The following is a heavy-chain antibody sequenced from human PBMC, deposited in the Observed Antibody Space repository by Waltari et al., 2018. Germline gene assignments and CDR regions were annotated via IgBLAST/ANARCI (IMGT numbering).Heavy chain of an antibody. V-gene: IGHV4-59*01. J-gene: IGHJ4*02. Sequence: QVQLQESGPGLVKPSETLSLTCPVSGGSISSYYWSWIRPPPGKGLEWIGYIYYSGSTNYNPSLKSRVTISVDTSKNQFSLKLSSVTAADTAVYYCARGVNSGSYHGVFDYWGQGTLVTVSS. CDR2: IYYSGST. D-gene: IGHD1-26*01. CDR1: GGSISSYY. CDR3: ARGVNSGSYHGVFDY.